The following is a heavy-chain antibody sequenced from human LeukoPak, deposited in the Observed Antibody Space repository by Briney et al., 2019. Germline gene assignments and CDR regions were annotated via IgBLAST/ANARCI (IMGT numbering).Heavy chain of an antibody. D-gene: IGHD5-24*01. V-gene: IGHV3-23*01. CDR3: ANTRGRYEWIQLIYY. J-gene: IGHJ4*02. CDR1: GFTFSSYA. CDR2: ISGSGGST. Sequence: GGSLRLSCAASGFTFSSYAMSWVRQAPGKGLEWVSAISGSGGSTYYADSVKGRFTISRDNSKNTLYLQMNSLRAEDTAVYYCANTRGRYEWIQLIYYWGQGTLVTVSS.